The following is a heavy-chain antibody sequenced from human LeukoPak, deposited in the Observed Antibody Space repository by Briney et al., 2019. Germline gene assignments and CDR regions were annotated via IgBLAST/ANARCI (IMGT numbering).Heavy chain of an antibody. CDR1: GDSISSGDYY. Sequence: SETLSLTCTVSGDSISSGDYYWSWIRQPAGKGLEWIGRISSSGSTNYNPSLKSRVTISVDTSKNQFSLKLSSVTAADTAVYFCAREVPYDSSVYYQPFDYWGQGTLVTVSS. J-gene: IGHJ4*02. D-gene: IGHD3-22*01. CDR2: ISSSGST. CDR3: AREVPYDSSVYYQPFDY. V-gene: IGHV4-61*02.